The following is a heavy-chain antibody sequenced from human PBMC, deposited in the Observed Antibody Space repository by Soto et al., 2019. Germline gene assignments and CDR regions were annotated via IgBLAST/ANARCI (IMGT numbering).Heavy chain of an antibody. J-gene: IGHJ5*02. CDR1: GGSISSSSYY. CDR2: IYYSGST. CDR3: ARRYYDFWSGYAEYNWFDP. V-gene: IGHV4-39*01. D-gene: IGHD3-3*01. Sequence: SETLSLTCTVSGGSISSSSYYWGWIRQPPGKGLEWIGSIYYSGSTYYNPSLKSRVTISVDTSKNQFSLKLSSVTAADTAVYYCARRYYDFWSGYAEYNWFDPWGQGTLVTVS.